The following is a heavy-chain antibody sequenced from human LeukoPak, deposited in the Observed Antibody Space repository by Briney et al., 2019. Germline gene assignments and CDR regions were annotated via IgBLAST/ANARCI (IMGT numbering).Heavy chain of an antibody. CDR2: IGTAGDT. V-gene: IGHV3-13*01. Sequence: GGSLRLSCAASGFTFSSYDMPWVRQATGKGLEWVSAIGTAGDTYYPGSVKGRFTISRENAKNSLYLQMNSLRAGDTAVYYCARGTYYYDSSGYYWFDPWGQGTLVTVSS. J-gene: IGHJ5*02. CDR3: ARGTYYYDSSGYYWFDP. CDR1: GFTFSSYD. D-gene: IGHD3-22*01.